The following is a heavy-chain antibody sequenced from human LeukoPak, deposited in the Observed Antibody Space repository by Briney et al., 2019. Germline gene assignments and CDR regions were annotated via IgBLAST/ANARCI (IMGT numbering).Heavy chain of an antibody. J-gene: IGHJ6*02. CDR1: GGSISSYY. V-gene: IGHV4-59*08. Sequence: SETLCLTCTVSGGSISSYYWSWIRQPPGKGLEWIGYIYYSGSTNYNPSLKSRVTISVDTSKNQFSLKLSSVTAADTAVYYCARHFQHYDYVWGSYRYTYGMDVWGQGTTVTVSS. D-gene: IGHD3-16*02. CDR3: ARHFQHYDYVWGSYRYTYGMDV. CDR2: IYYSGST.